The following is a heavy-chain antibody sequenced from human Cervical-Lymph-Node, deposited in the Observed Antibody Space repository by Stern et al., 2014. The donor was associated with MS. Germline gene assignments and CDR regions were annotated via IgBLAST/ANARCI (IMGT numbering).Heavy chain of an antibody. J-gene: IGHJ5*02. D-gene: IGHD6-19*01. CDR3: ARTGMAVADRFAIGP. V-gene: IGHV4-31*03. CDR1: GGSISSGGYY. Sequence: QLQLQESGPGLVKPSQTLSLTCTVSGGSISSGGYYWSWIRQHPGKGLEWIGYIYYSGSTYYNPSLKSRVTISVDTSKNQFSLKLSSVTAADTAVYYCARTGMAVADRFAIGPWGQGTLVTVSS. CDR2: IYYSGST.